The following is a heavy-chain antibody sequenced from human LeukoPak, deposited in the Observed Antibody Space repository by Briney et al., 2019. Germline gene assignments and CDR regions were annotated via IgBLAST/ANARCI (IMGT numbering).Heavy chain of an antibody. Sequence: PSETLSLTCTVSGGSISSGNYYWGWIRQPPGKGLKWIGSIYYSGSTYYNPSLKSRVTISVDTSNNQFSLKLSSVTAADMAVYYCARHGAMTGNFQHWGQGTLVTVSS. CDR3: ARHGAMTGNFQH. V-gene: IGHV4-39*01. D-gene: IGHD3-9*01. CDR2: IYYSGST. J-gene: IGHJ1*01. CDR1: GGSISSGNYY.